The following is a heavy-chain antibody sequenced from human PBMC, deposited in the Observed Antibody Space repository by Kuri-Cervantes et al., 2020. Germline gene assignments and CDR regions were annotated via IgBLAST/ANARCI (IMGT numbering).Heavy chain of an antibody. Sequence: GESLKISCAASGFTFSSYGMHWVRQAPGKGLEWVAVISYDGSNKYYADSVKGRFTISRDNSKNTLYLQMNSLRSEDTAVYYCATATLQKNAFDIWGQGTMVTVSS. D-gene: IGHD4-11*01. J-gene: IGHJ3*02. V-gene: IGHV3-30*03. CDR3: ATATLQKNAFDI. CDR1: GFTFSSYG. CDR2: ISYDGSNK.